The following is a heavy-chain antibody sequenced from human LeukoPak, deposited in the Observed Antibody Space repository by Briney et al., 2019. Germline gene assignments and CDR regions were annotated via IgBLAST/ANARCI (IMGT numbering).Heavy chain of an antibody. CDR2: IRYDGSNK. J-gene: IGHJ6*03. D-gene: IGHD6-13*01. CDR3: AKVRGIAAQKNAYYYYYYMDV. Sequence: PGGSLRLSCVASGFTFSSYGMHWVRQAPGKGLEWVAFIRYDGSNKYYADSVKGRFTISRDNSKNTLYLQMNSLRAEDTAVYYCAKVRGIAAQKNAYYYYYYMDVWGKGTTVTVSS. V-gene: IGHV3-30*02. CDR1: GFTFSSYG.